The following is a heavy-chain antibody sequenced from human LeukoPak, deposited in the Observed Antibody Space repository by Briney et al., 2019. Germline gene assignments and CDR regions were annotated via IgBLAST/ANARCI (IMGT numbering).Heavy chain of an antibody. D-gene: IGHD4-17*01. CDR3: ARGGRTTVTPVDY. CDR2: IYSGGST. CDR1: GFTVSNNY. V-gene: IGHV3-53*05. J-gene: IGHJ4*02. Sequence: GGSLRLSCAASGFTVSNNYMSWVRQAPGKGLEWVSVIYSGGSTYYADSVKGRFTISRDTSKNTLYLQMNSLRAEDTTVYYCARGGRTTVTPVDYWGQGTLVTVSS.